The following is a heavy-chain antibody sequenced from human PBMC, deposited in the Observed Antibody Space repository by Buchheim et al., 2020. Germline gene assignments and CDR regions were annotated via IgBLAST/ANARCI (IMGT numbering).Heavy chain of an antibody. V-gene: IGHV1-46*01. CDR3: ARDLIRGAIVGGLDY. D-gene: IGHD3-10*01. CDR1: GYTFTSYY. Sequence: QVQVVQSGAEVKKPGASVMLSCKASGYTFTSYYMHWVRQVPGQGLEWMGVINPRGASTTYAEKFQDRVTMTSDPSTSTVYPELNGLRSDDTAVYFCARDLIRGAIVGGLDYWGQGTL. J-gene: IGHJ4*02. CDR2: INPRGAST.